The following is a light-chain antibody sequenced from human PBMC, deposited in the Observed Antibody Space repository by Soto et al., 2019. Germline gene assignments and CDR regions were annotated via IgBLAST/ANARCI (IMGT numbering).Light chain of an antibody. J-gene: IGKJ3*01. CDR2: DAS. CDR1: QGISNY. Sequence: EIQMTQSPSSLSASVGERVTITCRATQGISNYLAWYQQRPGKAPKLLIYDASTLQSGVPSRFSGSGSGTDFTITISRLQPEDVETCYCQMYNSAPLTFGPGTKVDL. V-gene: IGKV1-27*01. CDR3: QMYNSAPLT.